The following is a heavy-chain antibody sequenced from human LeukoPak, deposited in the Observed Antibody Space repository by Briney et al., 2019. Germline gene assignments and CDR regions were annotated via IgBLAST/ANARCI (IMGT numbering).Heavy chain of an antibody. V-gene: IGHV3-74*01. CDR3: AKELGYCTNGVCYPAPNWFDP. J-gene: IGHJ5*02. CDR1: GFTFSTYW. Sequence: PGGSLRLSCAASGFTFSTYWMHWVRQAPGKGLVWVSRLSPDGSSSIYADSVKGRFTISRDNSKNTLYLQMNSLRAEDTAVYYCAKELGYCTNGVCYPAPNWFDPWGQGTLVTVSS. CDR2: LSPDGSSS. D-gene: IGHD2-8*01.